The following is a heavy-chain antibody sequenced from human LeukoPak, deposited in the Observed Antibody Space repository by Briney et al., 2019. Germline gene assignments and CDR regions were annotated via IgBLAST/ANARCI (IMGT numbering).Heavy chain of an antibody. D-gene: IGHD5-24*01. CDR3: AREFPGDGYNYNY. Sequence: SVKVSCKAPGGTFSSYAISWVRQAPGQGLEWMGGIIPIFGTANYAQKFQGRVTITADESTSTAYMELSSLRSEDTAVYYCAREFPGDGYNYNYWGQGTLVTVSS. CDR2: IIPIFGTA. CDR1: GGTFSSYA. V-gene: IGHV1-69*13. J-gene: IGHJ4*02.